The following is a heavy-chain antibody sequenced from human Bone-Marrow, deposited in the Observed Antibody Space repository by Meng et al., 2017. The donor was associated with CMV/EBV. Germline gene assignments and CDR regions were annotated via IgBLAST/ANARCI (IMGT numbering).Heavy chain of an antibody. CDR1: GGSISSSSYY. J-gene: IGHJ5*02. Sequence: GRRTRRPPETMSLACTVLGGSISSSSYYWGWIRQPLGKGLEWIGSIYTSGSNNYNPSLKSRVTISVDTSKNQFSLKLSSVTAADTAVYYCARGSGDGYNLGWFDPWGQGTLVTVSS. CDR3: ARGSGDGYNLGWFDP. V-gene: IGHV4-39*07. CDR2: IYTSGSN. D-gene: IGHD5-24*01.